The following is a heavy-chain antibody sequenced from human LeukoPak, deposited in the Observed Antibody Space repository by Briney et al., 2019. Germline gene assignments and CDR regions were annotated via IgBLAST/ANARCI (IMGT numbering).Heavy chain of an antibody. V-gene: IGHV1-2*02. Sequence: ASVKVSCKASGGTFSSYAISWVRQAPGQGLEWMGWINPNSGGTNYAQKFQGRVTMTRDTSISTAYMELSRLRSDDTAVYYCARVLRFGGTKNWFDPLGPGNPGHRLL. CDR1: GGTFSSYA. CDR2: INPNSGGT. CDR3: ARVLRFGGTKNWFDP. D-gene: IGHD3-3*01. J-gene: IGHJ5*02.